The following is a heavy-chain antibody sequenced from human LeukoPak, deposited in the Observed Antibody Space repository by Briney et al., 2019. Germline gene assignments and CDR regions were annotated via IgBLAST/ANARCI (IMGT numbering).Heavy chain of an antibody. CDR1: GYTFTSHF. V-gene: IGHV1-46*01. CDR2: INPRGGST. J-gene: IGHJ6*03. Sequence: ASVKVSCKASGYTFTSHFMHWVRQAPGQGLEWMGIINPRGGSTSYTQKFQGRVTMTRDTSTSTVYMELSSLRSEDTAVYYCAKGYCSSTSCSVPYYYYYYMDVWGKGTTVTISS. CDR3: AKGYCSSTSCSVPYYYYYYMDV. D-gene: IGHD2-2*01.